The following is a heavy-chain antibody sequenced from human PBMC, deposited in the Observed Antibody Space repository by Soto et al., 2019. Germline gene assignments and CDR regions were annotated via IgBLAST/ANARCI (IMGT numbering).Heavy chain of an antibody. Sequence: LKISCKGSGYSFTSYYIAWVRQMPGKGLEWMGINHPGDSETRYSPSFQGHVIISADKSISSAYLQWSSLEAADTAMYYCARQRITRVRGVSSSGLDVWGQGTTVTVPS. CDR3: ARQRITRVRGVSSSGLDV. CDR1: GYSFTSYY. J-gene: IGHJ6*02. CDR2: NHPGDSET. D-gene: IGHD3-10*01. V-gene: IGHV5-51*01.